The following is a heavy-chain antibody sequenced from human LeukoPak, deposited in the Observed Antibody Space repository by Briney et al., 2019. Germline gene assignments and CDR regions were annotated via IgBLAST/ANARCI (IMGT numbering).Heavy chain of an antibody. CDR3: ASSTGCSSTSCFRPYNWFDP. CDR2: IYYSGST. CDR1: GGSISSYY. D-gene: IGHD2-2*01. J-gene: IGHJ5*02. Sequence: SETLSLTCTVSGGSISSYYWSWIRQPPGKGLEWIGYIYYSGSTNDNPSLKSRVTISVDTSKNQFSLKLSSVTAADTAVYYCASSTGCSSTSCFRPYNWFDPWGQGTLVTVSS. V-gene: IGHV4-59*08.